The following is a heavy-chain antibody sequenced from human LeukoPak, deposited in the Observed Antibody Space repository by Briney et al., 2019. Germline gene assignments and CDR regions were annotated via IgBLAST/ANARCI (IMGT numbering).Heavy chain of an antibody. D-gene: IGHD6-19*01. CDR3: AKPYSSAPRRSDFDY. J-gene: IGHJ4*02. V-gene: IGHV3-30*18. CDR2: ISSDGSNK. Sequence: GGSLRLSCAASGFTFSTYGMYWVRQAPGKGLEWVAVISSDGSNKYYADSVKGRFTISRDNSKNTLYLQMNSLRPEDTAVYYCAKPYSSAPRRSDFDYWGQGTLVAVSS. CDR1: GFTFSTYG.